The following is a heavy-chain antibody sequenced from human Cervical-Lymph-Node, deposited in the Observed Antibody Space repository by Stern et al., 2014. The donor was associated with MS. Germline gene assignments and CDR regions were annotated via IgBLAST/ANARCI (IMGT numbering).Heavy chain of an antibody. Sequence: VQLVESGGGVVQPGRSLRLSCAASGFTFSTSGMYWVRQAPGQGLEWVAVVSSDGSNKYYAEAVKGRFTISRDNSNNTLYLQMNSLRPEDTAVYFCARDPPRLYHFWRRDPHRHSGLDVWGQGTTVAVSS. D-gene: IGHD3-3*01. J-gene: IGHJ6*02. CDR3: ARDPPRLYHFWRRDPHRHSGLDV. CDR2: VSSDGSNK. CDR1: GFTFSTSG. V-gene: IGHV3-30*03.